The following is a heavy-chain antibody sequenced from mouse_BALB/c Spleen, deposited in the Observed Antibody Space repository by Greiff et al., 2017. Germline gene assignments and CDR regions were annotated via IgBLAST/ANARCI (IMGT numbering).Heavy chain of an antibody. CDR1: GFSLTSYG. J-gene: IGHJ1*01. CDR2: IWAGGST. Sequence: QVQLQQSGPGLVAPSQSLSITCTVSGFSLTSYGVHWVRQPPGKGLEWLGVIWAGGSTNYNSALMSRLSISKDNSKSQVFLKMNSLQTDDTAMYYCARDENRNPYYYGSSYGYFDVWGAGTTVTVSS. D-gene: IGHD1-1*01. CDR3: ARDENRNPYYYGSSYGYFDV. V-gene: IGHV2-9*02.